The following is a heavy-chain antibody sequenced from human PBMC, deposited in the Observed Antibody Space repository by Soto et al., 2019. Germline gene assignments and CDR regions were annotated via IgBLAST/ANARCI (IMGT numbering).Heavy chain of an antibody. V-gene: IGHV1-24*01. CDR2: FDPEDGET. CDR1: GYTLTELS. Sequence: ASVQVSCKVSGYTLTELSMHWVRQAPGKGLEWMGGFDPEDGETIYAQKFQGRVTMTEDTSTDTAYMELSSLRSEDTAVYYCATDPPSGSYDGHAFDIWGQGTMVTVSS. CDR3: ATDPPSGSYDGHAFDI. D-gene: IGHD1-26*01. J-gene: IGHJ3*02.